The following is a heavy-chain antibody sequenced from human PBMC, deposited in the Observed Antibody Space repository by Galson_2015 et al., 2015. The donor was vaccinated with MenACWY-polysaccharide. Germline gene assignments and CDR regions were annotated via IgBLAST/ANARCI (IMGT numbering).Heavy chain of an antibody. D-gene: IGHD4-23*01. CDR2: TSGSGGTT. J-gene: IGHJ3*02. CDR3: AKRMTTVGAFDI. V-gene: IGHV3-23*01. Sequence: SLRLCCAASGFTFSSCAMSWVRQAPGKGLEWVSGTSGSGGTTYYADSVKGRFTISRDNSKNTLYLQMNSLRAEDTAVYYCAKRMTTVGAFDIWGHGTMVTVSS. CDR1: GFTFSSCA.